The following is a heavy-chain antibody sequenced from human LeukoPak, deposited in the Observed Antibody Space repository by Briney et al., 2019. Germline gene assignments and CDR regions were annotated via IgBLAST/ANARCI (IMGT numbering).Heavy chain of an antibody. V-gene: IGHV3-48*04. CDR3: ARAYSRGAFDI. CDR1: GFTFSSYS. Sequence: PGGSLRLSCAASGFTFSSYSMNWVRHAPGKGLEWVSYISGSGSTIDYADSVKGRFTISRDNAKNSLYLQMNSLRAEDTAVYYCARAYSRGAFDIWGQGTMVTVS. J-gene: IGHJ3*02. D-gene: IGHD5-18*01. CDR2: ISGSGSTI.